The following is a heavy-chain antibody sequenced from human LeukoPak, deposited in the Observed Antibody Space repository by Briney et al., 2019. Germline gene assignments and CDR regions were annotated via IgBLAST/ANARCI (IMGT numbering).Heavy chain of an antibody. V-gene: IGHV4-59*06. Sequence: SETLSLTCTVSDGSIINYYWSWIRQHPGKGLEWIGYIYYSGSTYYNPSLKSRVTISVDTSKNQFSLKLSSVTAADTAVYYCARNRGIGSSFVDYWGQGTLVTVSS. CDR2: IYYSGST. D-gene: IGHD6-13*01. CDR3: ARNRGIGSSFVDY. CDR1: DGSIINYY. J-gene: IGHJ4*02.